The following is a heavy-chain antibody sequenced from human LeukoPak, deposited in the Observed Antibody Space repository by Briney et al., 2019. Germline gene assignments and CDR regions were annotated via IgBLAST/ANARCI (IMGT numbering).Heavy chain of an antibody. CDR3: ARPWNDDGFDY. Sequence: ASVKVSCKASGGTFSSYAISWVRQAPGQGLEWMGWINPNSGGTNYAQKFQGRVTMTRDTSISTAYMELSRLRSDDTAVYYCARPWNDDGFDYWGQGTLVTVSS. D-gene: IGHD1-1*01. V-gene: IGHV1-2*02. CDR2: INPNSGGT. J-gene: IGHJ4*02. CDR1: GGTFSSYA.